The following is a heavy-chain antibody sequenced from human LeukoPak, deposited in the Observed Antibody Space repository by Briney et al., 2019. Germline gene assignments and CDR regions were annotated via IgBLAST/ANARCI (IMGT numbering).Heavy chain of an antibody. CDR3: ARVGKRYCSSTSCYTSGGDYYYYYMDG. V-gene: IGHV4-59*01. CDR1: GGSISSYY. J-gene: IGHJ6*03. CDR2: IYYSGST. D-gene: IGHD2-2*02. Sequence: SETLSLTCTVSGGSISSYYWSWLRQPPGKGLEWIGYIYYSGSTNYNPSLKSRVTISVETSKNQFSMKLSSVTASDKAVYYCARVGKRYCSSTSCYTSGGDYYYYYMDGWGKGTTVTVSS.